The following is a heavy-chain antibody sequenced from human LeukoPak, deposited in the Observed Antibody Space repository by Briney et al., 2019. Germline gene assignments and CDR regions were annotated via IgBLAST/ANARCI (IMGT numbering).Heavy chain of an antibody. D-gene: IGHD2-2*01. Sequence: SETLSLTCAVYGWSFSGYYWSWIRQPPGKGLEWIGEIYHSGSTNYNPSLKSRVTISVDTSKNQFSLKLSSVTAADTAVYYCARGGRVVPAATRWFDPWGQGTLVTVSS. J-gene: IGHJ5*02. CDR1: GWSFSGYY. CDR3: ARGGRVVPAATRWFDP. V-gene: IGHV4-34*01. CDR2: IYHSGST.